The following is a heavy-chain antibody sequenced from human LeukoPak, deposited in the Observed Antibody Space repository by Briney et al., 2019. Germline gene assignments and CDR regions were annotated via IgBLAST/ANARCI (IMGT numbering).Heavy chain of an antibody. J-gene: IGHJ3*02. D-gene: IGHD2-15*01. CDR2: ISAYNGNT. CDR1: GYTFTSYY. V-gene: IGHV1-18*04. CDR3: ARVSSLHAFDI. Sequence: GASVKVSCKASGYTFTSYYMHWVRQAPGQGLEWMGWISAYNGNTNYAQKLQGRVTMTTDTSTSTAYMELRSLRSDDTAVYYCARVSSLHAFDIWGQGTMVTVSS.